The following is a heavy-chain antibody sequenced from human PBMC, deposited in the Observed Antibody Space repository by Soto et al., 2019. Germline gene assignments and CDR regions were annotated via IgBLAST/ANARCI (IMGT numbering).Heavy chain of an antibody. CDR2: IIPYNGKT. J-gene: IGHJ4*02. CDR3: ARDRGAYCSGGRCYVDPFYFDY. Sequence: QVYLVQSGAELKKPEASVKVSCKSSGYSFTTYGITWVRQAPGQGLEWMGWIIPYNGKTFYAQKFQARVTMTIDTSTSTAYLELRSLRSDDTAVYYCARDRGAYCSGGRCYVDPFYFDYWGQGTLVTVSS. CDR1: GYSFTTYG. V-gene: IGHV1-18*04. D-gene: IGHD2-15*01.